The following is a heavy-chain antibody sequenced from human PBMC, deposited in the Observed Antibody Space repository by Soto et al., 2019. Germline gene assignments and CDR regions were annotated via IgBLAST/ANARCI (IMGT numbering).Heavy chain of an antibody. J-gene: IGHJ4*02. D-gene: IGHD6-13*01. CDR3: ARGEAVFGSSWDPLGH. CDR2: IYHSGST. V-gene: IGHV4-4*02. Sequence: QVQLQESGPGLVKPSGTLSLACAVSGGSISTNNWWSWVRQPPGKGLEWIGEIYHSGSTNYNPSLTSRVTISXAKXKXPFSLKLTSLTAADTAVYYCARGEAVFGSSWDPLGHWGQGTLVTVSS. CDR1: GGSISTNNW.